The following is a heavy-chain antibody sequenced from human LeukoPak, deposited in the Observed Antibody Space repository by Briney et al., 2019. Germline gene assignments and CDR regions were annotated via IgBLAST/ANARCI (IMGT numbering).Heavy chain of an antibody. CDR2: ISYDGSNK. Sequence: GGSLRLSCAASGFTFSSYAMHWVRQAPGKGLEWVAVISYDGSNKYYADSVKGRFTISRGNSKNTLYLQMNSLRAEDTAVYYCARGSSGWYLDYYYGMDVWGQGTTVTVSS. CDR1: GFTFSSYA. CDR3: ARGSSGWYLDYYYGMDV. D-gene: IGHD6-19*01. V-gene: IGHV3-30-3*01. J-gene: IGHJ6*02.